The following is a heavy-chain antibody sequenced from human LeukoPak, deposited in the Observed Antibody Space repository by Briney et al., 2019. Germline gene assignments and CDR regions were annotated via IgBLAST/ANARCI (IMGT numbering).Heavy chain of an antibody. D-gene: IGHD1-14*01. V-gene: IGHV3-23*01. CDR3: ATGRPDESFDP. CDR1: GFTFSSYA. CDR2: ISGSGGST. J-gene: IGHJ5*02. Sequence: PGGSLRLSCAASGFTFSSYAMNWVRQAPGQGLGWVSAISGSGGSTHYADSVKGRFTISRDNSKPTLYLQMNSLRAEHTAVYYCATGRPDESFDPWGQATLLTVCS.